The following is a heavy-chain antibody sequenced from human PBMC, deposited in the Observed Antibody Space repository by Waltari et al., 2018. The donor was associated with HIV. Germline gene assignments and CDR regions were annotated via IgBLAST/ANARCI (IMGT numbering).Heavy chain of an antibody. J-gene: IGHJ5*02. V-gene: IGHV3-23*01. CDR3: AKSSTYYDFWSGDYGDGLDP. CDR1: GLPFRRYA. CDR2: IRGSGGST. Sequence: VQRLESGGGWVQAGGSLGLSSVASGLPFRRYAIRWVRRAPGTGQGWVTAIRGSGGSTYYAGSGKGRFTISRDNSKNTLYMQMTSLRAEDTAVYYWAKSSTYYDFWSGDYGDGLDPWGQGTLVTVSS. D-gene: IGHD3-3*01.